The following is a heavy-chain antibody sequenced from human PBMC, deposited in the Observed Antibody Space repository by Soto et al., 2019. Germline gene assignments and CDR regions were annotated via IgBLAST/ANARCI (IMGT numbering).Heavy chain of an antibody. CDR2: INPNSGGT. J-gene: IGHJ6*02. D-gene: IGHD3-3*01. V-gene: IGHV1-2*02. CDR1: GYTFTGYY. Sequence: GASVKVSCKASGYTFTGYYMHWVRQAPGQGLEWMGWINPNSGGTNYAQKFQGRVTMTRDTSISTAYMELSGLRSDDTAVYYCARDYDFWSGELYYYYGMDVWGQGTTVTVSS. CDR3: ARDYDFWSGELYYYYGMDV.